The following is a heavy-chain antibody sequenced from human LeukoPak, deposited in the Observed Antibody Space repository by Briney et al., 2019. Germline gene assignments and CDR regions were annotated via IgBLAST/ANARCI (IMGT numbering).Heavy chain of an antibody. CDR2: INHSGST. D-gene: IGHD3-16*02. V-gene: IGHV4-34*01. Sequence: PSETLSLTCAVYGGSFSGYYWSWIRQPPGKGLEWMGEINHSGSTNYNPSLKSRVTISVDTSKNQFSLKLSSVTAADTAVYYCAREPNYVWGSYRPPFDYWGQGTLVTVSS. CDR3: AREPNYVWGSYRPPFDY. CDR1: GGSFSGYY. J-gene: IGHJ4*02.